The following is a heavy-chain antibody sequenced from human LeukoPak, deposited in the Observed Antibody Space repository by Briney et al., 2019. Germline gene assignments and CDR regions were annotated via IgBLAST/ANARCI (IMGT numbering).Heavy chain of an antibody. CDR3: ARSQSSSWYRPLYYFDY. J-gene: IGHJ4*02. CDR1: GFTFSSYS. Sequence: GGSLRLSCAASGFTFSSYSMSWVRQAPGKGLEWVANIKQDGSEKYYVDSVKGRFTISRDNAKNSLYLQMNSLRAEDTAVYYCARSQSSSWYRPLYYFDYWGQGTLVTVSS. CDR2: IKQDGSEK. V-gene: IGHV3-7*03. D-gene: IGHD6-13*01.